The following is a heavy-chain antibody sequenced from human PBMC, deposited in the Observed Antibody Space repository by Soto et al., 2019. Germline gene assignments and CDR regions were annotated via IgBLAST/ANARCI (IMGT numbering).Heavy chain of an antibody. CDR2: IYYSGST. CDR3: ARDTLSEYSSF. J-gene: IGHJ4*02. V-gene: IGHV4-39*02. Sequence: SETLSLTCTVSGGSISSSSYYWGWIRQPPGKGLEWIGSIYYSGSTYYNPSLKSRVTISVDTSKNQFSLRGEDTAVYYCARDTLSEYSSFWGQGTLVTVSS. D-gene: IGHD6-6*01. CDR1: GGSISSSSYY.